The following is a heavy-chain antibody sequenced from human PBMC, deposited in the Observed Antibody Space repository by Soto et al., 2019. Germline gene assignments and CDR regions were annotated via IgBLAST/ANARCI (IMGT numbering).Heavy chain of an antibody. V-gene: IGHV4-4*02. CDR1: GGSIGSSNW. J-gene: IGHJ6*02. Sequence: SETLSLTCAVSGGSIGSSNWWSWVRQPPGKGLEWIGEIYHSGSTNYNPSLKSRVTISVDKSKNQFSLKLSSVTAADTAVYYWASVRGGYYYAMDVWGQGTTVT. D-gene: IGHD3-10*02. CDR2: IYHSGST. CDR3: ASVRGGYYYAMDV.